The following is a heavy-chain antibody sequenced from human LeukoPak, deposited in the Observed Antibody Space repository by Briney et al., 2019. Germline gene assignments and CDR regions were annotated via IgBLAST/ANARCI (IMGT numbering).Heavy chain of an antibody. V-gene: IGHV3-23*01. CDR1: GFTFSSYA. D-gene: IGHD6-19*01. CDR3: AKDHVYSSGWTTDFDY. J-gene: IGHJ4*02. Sequence: PGGSLRLSCAASGFTFSSYAMSWVRQAPGKGLERVSAISGSGGSTYSADSVKGRFTISRDNSKNTLYLQMNSLRAEDTAVYYCAKDHVYSSGWTTDFDYWGQGTLVTVSS. CDR2: ISGSGGST.